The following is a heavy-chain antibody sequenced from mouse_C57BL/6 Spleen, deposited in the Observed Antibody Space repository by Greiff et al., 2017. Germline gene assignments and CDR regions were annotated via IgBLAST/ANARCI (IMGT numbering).Heavy chain of an antibody. J-gene: IGHJ2*01. CDR3: ARDRWGLPLDY. Sequence: EVKLVESGGGLVKPGGSLKLSCAASGFTFSSYAMSWVRQTPEKRLEWVATISDGGSYTYYPDNVKGRFTISRDNAKNNLYLQMSHLKSEDTAMYYCARDRWGLPLDYWGQGTTLTVAS. D-gene: IGHD3-1*01. CDR1: GFTFSSYA. CDR2: ISDGGSYT. V-gene: IGHV5-4*01.